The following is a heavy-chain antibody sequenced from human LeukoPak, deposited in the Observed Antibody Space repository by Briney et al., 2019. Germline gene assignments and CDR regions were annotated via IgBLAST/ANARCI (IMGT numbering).Heavy chain of an antibody. Sequence: SETLSLTCAVYGGSFSGYYWSWIRQPPGKGLEWIGEINHSGSTNYNPSLKSRVTISVDTSKNQFSLKLSSVTAADTAVYYCAREGDPGSGCNYGNWLDPWGQGTLVTVSS. J-gene: IGHJ5*02. D-gene: IGHD5-12*01. CDR2: INHSGST. CDR3: AREGDPGSGCNYGNWLDP. CDR1: GGSFSGYY. V-gene: IGHV4-34*01.